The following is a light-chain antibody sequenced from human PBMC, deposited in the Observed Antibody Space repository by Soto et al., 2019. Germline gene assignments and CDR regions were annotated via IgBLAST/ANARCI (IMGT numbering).Light chain of an antibody. J-gene: IGLJ1*01. CDR3: KSYAGSNTYV. V-gene: IGLV2-8*01. CDR1: KNDIGVYDF. CDR2: EVV. Sequence: QSVTSHPASGCCSHGQSIPIPWTGTKNDIGVYDFVSWYQHHPAKAPRLIIYEVVQRPSGVPDRFSGSKSGSTACLTVSGRQAAYEADYFCKSYAGSNTYVFGSGTESPS.